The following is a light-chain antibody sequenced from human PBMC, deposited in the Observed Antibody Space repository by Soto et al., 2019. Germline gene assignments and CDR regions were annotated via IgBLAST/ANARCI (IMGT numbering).Light chain of an antibody. V-gene: IGKV3-15*01. CDR2: DTS. CDR3: QEYIQWPPGM. J-gene: IGKJ1*01. Sequence: EILMTQSPSTLSLSPLERFTLSFISSQFVSSRLAWYQRRPGQVPRLLIYDTSTRAPGISARFSGSGSGTEFTLTISSLQSEDFAVYYCQEYIQWPPGMFGPGTKVDIK. CDR1: QFVSSR.